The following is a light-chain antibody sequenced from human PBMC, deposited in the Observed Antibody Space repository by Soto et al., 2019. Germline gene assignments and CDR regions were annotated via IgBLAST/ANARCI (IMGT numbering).Light chain of an antibody. CDR3: SSYTSSSPRV. J-gene: IGLJ3*02. CDR1: SSDVGGYNY. V-gene: IGLV2-14*01. Sequence: HSALTQPASVSGSPGQSITISCTGTSSDVGGYNYVSWYQQHPGKAPKLMIYEVSNRPSGVSNRFSGSKSGNTASLTISGLQAEDEADYYCSSYTSSSPRVFGGGTKLTVL. CDR2: EVS.